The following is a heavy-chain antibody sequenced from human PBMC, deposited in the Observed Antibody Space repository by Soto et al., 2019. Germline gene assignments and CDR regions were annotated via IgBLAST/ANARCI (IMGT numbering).Heavy chain of an antibody. CDR1: GYTFTSYG. V-gene: IGHV1-18*01. D-gene: IGHD3-9*01. Sequence: ASVKVSCKASGYTFTSYGISWVRQAPGQGLEWMGWISAYNGNTNYAQKLQGRVTMTTDTSTSTAYMELRSLRSDDTAMYYCARHPLPVKYYDILTGPRDGMDVWGQGTTVTVSS. CDR3: ARHPLPVKYYDILTGPRDGMDV. CDR2: ISAYNGNT. J-gene: IGHJ6*02.